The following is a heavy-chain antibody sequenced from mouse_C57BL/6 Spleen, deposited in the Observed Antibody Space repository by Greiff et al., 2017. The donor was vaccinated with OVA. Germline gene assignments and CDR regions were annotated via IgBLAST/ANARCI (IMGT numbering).Heavy chain of an antibody. V-gene: IGHV1-59*01. CDR3: AIDRVTTAY. CDR1: GYTFTSYW. J-gene: IGHJ3*01. D-gene: IGHD2-13*01. Sequence: QVQLQQPGAELVRPGTSVKLSCKASGYTFTSYWMNWVKQRPGQGLEWIGVIDPADSYTNYTQKFKGKATLTVDTSSSTAYMQLSSLTSEDAAVYYGAIDRVTTAYWGQGTLVTVSA. CDR2: IDPADSYT.